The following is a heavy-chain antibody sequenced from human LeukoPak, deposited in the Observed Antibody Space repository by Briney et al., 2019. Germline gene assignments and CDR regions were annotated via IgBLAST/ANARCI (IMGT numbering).Heavy chain of an antibody. V-gene: IGHV3-7*01. J-gene: IGHJ5*02. CDR1: GFTFSSYW. Sequence: GGSLRLSCAASGFTFSSYWMSWVRQAPGKGLEWVANIKQDGSEKYYVDSVKGRFTISRDNAKNSLYLQMNNLRAEDTAVYYCAREEDCSSTSCYDPNWFDPWGQGTLVTVSS. D-gene: IGHD2-2*01. CDR3: AREEDCSSTSCYDPNWFDP. CDR2: IKQDGSEK.